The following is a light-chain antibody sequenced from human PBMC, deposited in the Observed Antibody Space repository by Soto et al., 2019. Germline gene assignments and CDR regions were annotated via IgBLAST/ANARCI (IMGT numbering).Light chain of an antibody. V-gene: IGKV3-15*01. Sequence: EIVMTQSPATLSVSPGERATLSCRASQSVSSNLVWYQQKRGQAPRLLIYGASTRATGIPARFSGSGSGTEFTLTISSLQSEDFAVYYCQQYNNWPPTFGQRTKLEIK. CDR2: GAS. CDR1: QSVSSN. J-gene: IGKJ2*01. CDR3: QQYNNWPPT.